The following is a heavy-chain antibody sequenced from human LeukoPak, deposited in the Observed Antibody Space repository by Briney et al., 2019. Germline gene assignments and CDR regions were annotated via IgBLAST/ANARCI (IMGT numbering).Heavy chain of an antibody. CDR1: GGSISGYY. V-gene: IGHV4-59*08. Sequence: KPSETLSLTCTVSGGSISGYYWSWIRQPPGKGLEWIGYIYYSGSTNYNPSLKSRVTISVDTSKNQFSLKLSSVTAADTAVYYCARHGNPFDFWSGYSDAFDIWGQGTMVTVSS. CDR2: IYYSGST. J-gene: IGHJ3*02. D-gene: IGHD3-3*01. CDR3: ARHGNPFDFWSGYSDAFDI.